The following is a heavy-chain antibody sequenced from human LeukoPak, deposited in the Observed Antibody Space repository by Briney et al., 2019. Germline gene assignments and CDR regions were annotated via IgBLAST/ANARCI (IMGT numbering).Heavy chain of an antibody. CDR2: ISAYNGNT. CDR1: GYTFTSYG. Sequence: GASVKVSCKASGYTFTSYGISWVRQAPGQGLEWMGWISAYNGNTNYAQKLQGRVTMTTDTSTSTAYMELRSLRSDDTAVYYCARSPSYDYVWGSYRLFDYWGQGTLVTVSS. D-gene: IGHD3-16*02. J-gene: IGHJ4*02. V-gene: IGHV1-18*01. CDR3: ARSPSYDYVWGSYRLFDY.